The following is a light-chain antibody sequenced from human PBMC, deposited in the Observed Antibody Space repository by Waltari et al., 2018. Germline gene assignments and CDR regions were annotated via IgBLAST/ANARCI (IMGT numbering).Light chain of an antibody. CDR1: ALSNQY. J-gene: IGLJ1*01. CDR2: KDS. CDR3: QSADSSGTYV. V-gene: IGLV3-25*03. Sequence: SYELAQPPSVSVSPGQTARITCSGDALSNQYAYWYQQKPGQAPVVVMYKDSERPSGIPGRFSGYSSGTTVTLTISGVQAEDEADYHCQSADSSGTYVFGTGTKVTVL.